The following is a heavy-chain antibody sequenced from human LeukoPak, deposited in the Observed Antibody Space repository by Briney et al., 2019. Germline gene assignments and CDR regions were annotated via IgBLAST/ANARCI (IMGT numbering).Heavy chain of an antibody. J-gene: IGHJ6*02. CDR2: IYYSGST. CDR3: ARVGGRSVTDV. CDR1: GGSISRYY. V-gene: IGHV4-59*01. Sequence: SETLSLTCTVSGGSISRYYWSWIWQPPGKGLEWIGYIYYSGSTNYNPSLKSRVTISVDTSKNQFSLKLSSVTAADTAVYYCARVGGRSVTDVWGQGTTVTVSS. D-gene: IGHD2-15*01.